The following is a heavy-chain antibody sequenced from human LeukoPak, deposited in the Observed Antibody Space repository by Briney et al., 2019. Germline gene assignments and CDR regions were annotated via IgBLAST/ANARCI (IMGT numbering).Heavy chain of an antibody. CDR2: IIPIFGTA. D-gene: IGHD3-10*01. J-gene: IGHJ4*02. CDR1: GGTFSSCA. V-gene: IGHV1-69*05. Sequence: SVKVSCKASGGTFSSCAISWVRQAPGQGLEWMGGIIPIFGTANYAQKLQGRVTMTTDTSTSTAYMELRSLRSDDTAVYYCARDYYGSGTETEYWGQGTLVTVSS. CDR3: ARDYYGSGTETEY.